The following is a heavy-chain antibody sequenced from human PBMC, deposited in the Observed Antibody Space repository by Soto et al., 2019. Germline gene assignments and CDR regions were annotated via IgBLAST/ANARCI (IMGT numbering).Heavy chain of an antibody. CDR3: AREGTVTIFFDGGYYGMDV. D-gene: IGHD4-17*01. V-gene: IGHV1-46*01. CDR1: GYTFTSYY. CDR2: INPSGSST. Sequence: ASVKVSCKASGYTFTSYYMHWVRQAPGQGLEWMGIINPSGSSTSYAQKFQGRVTMTRDTSTSTVYMELSSLRSEDTAVYYCAREGTVTIFFDGGYYGMDVWGQGTTVTVSS. J-gene: IGHJ6*02.